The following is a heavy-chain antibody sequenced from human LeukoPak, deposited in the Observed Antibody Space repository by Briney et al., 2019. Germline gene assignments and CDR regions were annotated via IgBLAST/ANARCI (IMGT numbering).Heavy chain of an antibody. CDR3: ARGRYGDYH. CDR1: GFTFTNYW. V-gene: IGHV3-74*01. CDR2: INPDGSTT. D-gene: IGHD4-17*01. Sequence: GGTLRLSCAASGFTFTNYWMFSVRQAPGKGLVWVSGINPDGSTTTYADSVKGRFTISRENAKSTLYLHMNILRVEDTAVYYCARGRYGDYHWGQGILVTVSS. J-gene: IGHJ4*02.